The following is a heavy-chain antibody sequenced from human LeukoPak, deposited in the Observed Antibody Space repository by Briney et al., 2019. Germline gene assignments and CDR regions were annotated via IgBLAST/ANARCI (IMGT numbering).Heavy chain of an antibody. CDR2: IYSGGST. CDR1: GFTVSSNY. V-gene: IGHV3-53*01. D-gene: IGHD3-10*01. CDR3: AQSGRYWYFDL. Sequence: GGSLRLSCAASGFTVSSNYMSWVRQAPGKGLEWASVIYSGGSTYYADSVKGRFTISRDNSKNTLCLQMNSLRAEDTAVYYCAQSGRYWYFDLWGRGTLVTVSS. J-gene: IGHJ2*01.